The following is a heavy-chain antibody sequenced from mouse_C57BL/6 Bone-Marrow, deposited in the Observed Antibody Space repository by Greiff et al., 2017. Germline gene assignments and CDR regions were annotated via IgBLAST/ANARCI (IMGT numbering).Heavy chain of an antibody. V-gene: IGHV1-82*01. CDR1: GYAFSSSW. D-gene: IGHD1-1*01. Sequence: QVQLKESGPELVKPGASVKISCKASGYAFSSSWMNWVKQRPGKGLEWIGRIYPGDGDTNYNGKFKGKATLTADKSSSTAYMQLSSLTSEDSAVYFCARSNYGLGDYWGQGTTLTVSS. CDR2: IYPGDGDT. CDR3: ARSNYGLGDY. J-gene: IGHJ2*01.